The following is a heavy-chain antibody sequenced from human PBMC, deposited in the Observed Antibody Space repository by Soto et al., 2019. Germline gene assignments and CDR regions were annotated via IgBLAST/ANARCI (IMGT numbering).Heavy chain of an antibody. D-gene: IGHD3-10*01. CDR1: GGTFSTYA. J-gene: IGHJ6*02. CDR2: IIPMFATP. CDR3: ARGEYDVGVMAVSYRGYQHAYHGMDV. Sequence: QDHLVQSGAAVKKPASSVNISCRSTGGTFSTYAFSWVRQAPGQGLEWMGGIIPMFATPNYAQKYQGRVTITADDSTSTAYMEVTRLRSKDTAVYCCARGEYDVGVMAVSYRGYQHAYHGMDVWGQGTSGTVSS. V-gene: IGHV1-69*12.